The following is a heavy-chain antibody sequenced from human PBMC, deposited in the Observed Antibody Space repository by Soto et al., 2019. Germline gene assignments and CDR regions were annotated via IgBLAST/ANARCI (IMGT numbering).Heavy chain of an antibody. CDR2: IKQDGSEK. Sequence: EAQLVESGGGLVQPGGSLRLSCAASGFTFSSYWMSWVRQAPGKGLEWVANIKQDGSEKYYVDSVKGRFTISRDNAKNSLYLQMNSLRAEDTAVYYCARAPAYYYDSSGYNYFDYWGQGTLVTVSS. CDR3: ARAPAYYYDSSGYNYFDY. CDR1: GFTFSSYW. J-gene: IGHJ4*02. V-gene: IGHV3-7*03. D-gene: IGHD3-22*01.